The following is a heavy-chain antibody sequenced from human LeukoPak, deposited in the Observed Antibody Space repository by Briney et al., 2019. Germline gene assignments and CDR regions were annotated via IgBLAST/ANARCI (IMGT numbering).Heavy chain of an antibody. D-gene: IGHD3-10*01. CDR3: ARVRGSGSFWFDP. V-gene: IGHV3-21*01. CDR2: ISSSSSYI. CDR1: GFTFSSYS. Sequence: GGSLRLSCAASGFTFSSYSMNWVRQAPGKGLEWVSSISSSSSYIYYADSVKGRFTISRDNAKNSLYLQVNSLRAEDTAVYYCARVRGSGSFWFDPWGQGTLVTVSS. J-gene: IGHJ5*02.